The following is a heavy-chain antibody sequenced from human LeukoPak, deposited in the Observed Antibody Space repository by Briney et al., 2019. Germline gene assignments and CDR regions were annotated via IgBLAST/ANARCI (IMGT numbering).Heavy chain of an antibody. CDR1: GGSFSGYY. CDR3: AREWELGGFDY. V-gene: IGHV4-34*01. D-gene: IGHD1-26*01. CDR2: IYHSGST. J-gene: IGHJ4*02. Sequence: SETLSLTCAVYGGSFSGYYWSWIRQPPGKGLEWIGEIYHSGSTNYNPSLKSRVTISVDKSKNQFSLKLSSVTAADTAVYYCAREWELGGFDYWGQGTLVTVSS.